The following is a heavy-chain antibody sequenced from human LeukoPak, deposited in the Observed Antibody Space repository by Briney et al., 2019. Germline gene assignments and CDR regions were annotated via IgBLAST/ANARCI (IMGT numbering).Heavy chain of an antibody. Sequence: GGSPRLSCAASGFTLTGYTMTWVRQAPGKGLDWISSISTSSTRYYADSVKGRFTVSRDNAKNSLSLQMNSLRDEDTAVYYCPGGLLRYSDYWGRGTLVTVSS. D-gene: IGHD3-9*01. CDR3: PGGLLRYSDY. CDR1: GFTLTGYT. J-gene: IGHJ4*02. V-gene: IGHV3-48*02. CDR2: ISTSSTR.